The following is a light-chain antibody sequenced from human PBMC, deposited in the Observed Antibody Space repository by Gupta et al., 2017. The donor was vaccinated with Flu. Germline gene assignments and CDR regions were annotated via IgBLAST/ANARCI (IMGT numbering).Light chain of an antibody. CDR3: QQGYNIPLT. Sequence: DIQMTQSPPSLSASVGDRVTITCQASRDISNYLNWYQQKPGKAPKLLIYDASSLEAGVPARFSGRGSGTNFTFTISNVQPEDSATYFCQQGYNIPLTFGGGTKVEIK. CDR2: DAS. J-gene: IGKJ4*02. V-gene: IGKV1-33*01. CDR1: RDISNY.